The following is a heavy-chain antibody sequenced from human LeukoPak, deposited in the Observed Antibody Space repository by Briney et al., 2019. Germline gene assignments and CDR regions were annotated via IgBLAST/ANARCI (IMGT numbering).Heavy chain of an antibody. CDR2: ISYDGSNK. CDR1: GFTFSSYA. CDR3: ARGLVTIFGVVPGAFDI. Sequence: GRSLRLSCAASGFTFSSYAMHWVRQAPGKGLEWVAVISYDGSNKYYADSVKGRFTISRDNSKNTLYLQMNSLRAEDTAVYYCARGLVTIFGVVPGAFDIWGQGTMVTVSS. V-gene: IGHV3-30-3*01. J-gene: IGHJ3*02. D-gene: IGHD3-3*01.